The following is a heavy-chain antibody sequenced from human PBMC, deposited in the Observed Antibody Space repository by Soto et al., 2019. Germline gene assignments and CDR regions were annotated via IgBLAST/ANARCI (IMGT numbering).Heavy chain of an antibody. CDR3: ARVGEVLRYFDWLGPYYYFDY. D-gene: IGHD3-9*01. Sequence: GGSLRLSCAASGFHFSSYGMNWVRQTPGKGLEWVSSISSSSSNTYYADSVKGRFTISRDNAKNSLYLQMNSLRAEDTAVYYCARVGEVLRYFDWLGPYYYFDYWGQGTLVTVSS. V-gene: IGHV3-21*04. J-gene: IGHJ4*02. CDR1: GFHFSSYG. CDR2: ISSSSSNT.